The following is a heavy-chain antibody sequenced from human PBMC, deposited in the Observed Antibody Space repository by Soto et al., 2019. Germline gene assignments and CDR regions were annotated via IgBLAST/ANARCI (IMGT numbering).Heavy chain of an antibody. V-gene: IGHV3-43*02. CDR3: AKDIREGWYYYSYGMDV. Sequence: GGSLRLSCAASGFTFDDYAMHWVRQAPGKGLEWVSLISGDGGSTYYADSVKGRFTISRDNSKNSLYLQMNSLRTEDTALYYCAKDIREGWYYYSYGMDVWDQGTTVTVSS. J-gene: IGHJ6*02. CDR2: ISGDGGST. D-gene: IGHD6-19*01. CDR1: GFTFDDYA.